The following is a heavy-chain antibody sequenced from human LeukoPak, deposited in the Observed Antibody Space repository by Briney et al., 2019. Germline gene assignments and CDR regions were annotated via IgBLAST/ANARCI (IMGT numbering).Heavy chain of an antibody. J-gene: IGHJ4*02. V-gene: IGHV4-39*01. D-gene: IGHD3-10*01. CDR1: DGSISSSSHY. CDR2: SYYSGSS. Sequence: SETLSLTCTVSDGSISSSSHYWGWIRQPPGKGLEWIVSSYYSGSSHYNPSLKSRVTISVDTSKNQFSLKLSSVTAADTAVYYCARRVILEQLWYFDYWGQGILVTVSA. CDR3: ARRVILEQLWYFDY.